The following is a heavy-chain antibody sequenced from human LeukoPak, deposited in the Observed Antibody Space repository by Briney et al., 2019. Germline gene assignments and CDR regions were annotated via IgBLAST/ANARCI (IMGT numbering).Heavy chain of an antibody. D-gene: IGHD4-17*01. Sequence: GASDKVSCKASGYTFTGYYMHWVRQAPGQGLEWMGWINPNSGGTNYTQKFQGRVTMTRDTSISTAYMELSRLRSDDTAVYYCARWTTVTKYYFDYWGQGTLVTV. CDR1: GYTFTGYY. CDR3: ARWTTVTKYYFDY. CDR2: INPNSGGT. V-gene: IGHV1-2*02. J-gene: IGHJ4*02.